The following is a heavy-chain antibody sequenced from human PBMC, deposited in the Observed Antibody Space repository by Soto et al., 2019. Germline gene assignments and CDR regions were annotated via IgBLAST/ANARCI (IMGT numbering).Heavy chain of an antibody. D-gene: IGHD6-6*01. J-gene: IGHJ6*03. Sequence: GGSLRLSCAASGFTLSVYAMDWVRQVPGKGLEYVSGISSNGVGTYYANSVQGRFTISRDNSKNTVYLQMGSLRPEDMAVYYCARRARPDFYYMDVWGKGTTVTVSS. V-gene: IGHV3-64*01. CDR3: ARRARPDFYYMDV. CDR2: ISSNGVGT. CDR1: GFTLSVYA.